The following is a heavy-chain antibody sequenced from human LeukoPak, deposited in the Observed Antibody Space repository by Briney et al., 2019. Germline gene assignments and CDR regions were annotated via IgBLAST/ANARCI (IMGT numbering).Heavy chain of an antibody. V-gene: IGHV1-2*02. CDR2: INPNSGGT. D-gene: IGHD3-10*01. CDR1: GYTFTGYY. J-gene: IGHJ4*02. CDR3: ARGAKGVYYGSGSYYINLY. Sequence: ASVKVSCKASGYTFTGYYTHWVRQAPGQGLEWMGWINPNSGGTNYAQKFQGRVTMTRDTSISTAYMELSRLRSDDTAVYYCARGAKGVYYGSGSYYINLYWGQGTLVTVSS.